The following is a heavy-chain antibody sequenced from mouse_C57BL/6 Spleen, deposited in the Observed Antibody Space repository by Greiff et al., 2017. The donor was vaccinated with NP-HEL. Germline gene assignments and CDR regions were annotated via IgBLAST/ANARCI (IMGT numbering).Heavy chain of an antibody. D-gene: IGHD2-3*01. CDR2: IDPETGGT. CDR3: TTRRPDDGYTLAY. Sequence: VQLQQSGAELVRPGASVPLSCKASGYTFTDYEMHWVKQTPVHGLEWIGAIDPETGGTAYNQKFKGKAILTADKSSSTAYMELRSLTSEDSAVYYGTTRRPDDGYTLAYWGQGTLVTVSA. CDR1: GYTFTDYE. V-gene: IGHV1-15*01. J-gene: IGHJ3*01.